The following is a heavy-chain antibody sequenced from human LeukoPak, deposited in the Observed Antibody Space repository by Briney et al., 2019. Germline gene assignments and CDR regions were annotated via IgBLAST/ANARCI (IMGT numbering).Heavy chain of an antibody. CDR3: ARERKSSYYDYVWGSFPLGY. CDR1: GYTFTSYA. J-gene: IGHJ4*02. Sequence: ASVKVSCKASGYTFTSYAMHWVRQASGQRLEWMGWINAGNGNTKYSQKFQGRVTITRDTSASTAYMELSSLRSEDTAVYYCARERKSSYYDYVWGSFPLGYWGQGTLVTVSS. CDR2: INAGNGNT. D-gene: IGHD3-16*01. V-gene: IGHV1-3*01.